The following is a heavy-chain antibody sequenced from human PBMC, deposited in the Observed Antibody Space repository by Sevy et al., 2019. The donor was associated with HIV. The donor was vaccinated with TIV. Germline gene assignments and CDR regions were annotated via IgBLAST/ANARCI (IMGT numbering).Heavy chain of an antibody. CDR2: IIPIFGTA. D-gene: IGHD3-22*01. CDR3: ARVPYYFDSSGYPLDY. V-gene: IGHV1-69*13. J-gene: IGHJ4*02. CDR1: GGTFSTYA. Sequence: ASVKVSCKASGGTFSTYAISWVRQAPGQGLEWMGGIIPIFGTANYAHKFQGRVTITADESTSTAYMELSSLRSEDTAVYYCARVPYYFDSSGYPLDYWGQGTLVTVSS.